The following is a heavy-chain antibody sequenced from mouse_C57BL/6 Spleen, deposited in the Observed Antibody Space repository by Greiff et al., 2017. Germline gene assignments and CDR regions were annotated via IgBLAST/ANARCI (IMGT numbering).Heavy chain of an antibody. CDR2: ISGGGGNT. CDR3: ARQDYSNYPWYFDV. D-gene: IGHD2-5*01. V-gene: IGHV5-9*01. J-gene: IGHJ1*03. CDR1: GFTFSSYT. Sequence: EVMLVESGGGLVKPGGSLKLSCAASGFTFSSYTMSWVRQTPEKRLEWVATISGGGGNTYYPDSVKGRFTISRDNAKNTLYLQMSSLRSEDTALYYCARQDYSNYPWYFDVWGTGTTVTVSS.